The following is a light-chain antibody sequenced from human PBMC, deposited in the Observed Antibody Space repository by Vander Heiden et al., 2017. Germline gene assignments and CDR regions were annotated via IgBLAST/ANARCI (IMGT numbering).Light chain of an antibody. J-gene: IGLJ3*02. V-gene: IGLV2-14*03. Sequence: QSALPQPASVSGSPGQSITISCTGTSSDVGGYNYVSWYQQHPGKAPKLMIYDVSNRPSGVSNRFSGSKSGTTASLTISGLQAEDEADYYCSSYTSSSTLVFGGGTKLTVL. CDR2: DVS. CDR3: SSYTSSSTLV. CDR1: SSDVGGYNY.